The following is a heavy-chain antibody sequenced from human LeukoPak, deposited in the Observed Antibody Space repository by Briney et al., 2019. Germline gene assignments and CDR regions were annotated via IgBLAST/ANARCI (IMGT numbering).Heavy chain of an antibody. D-gene: IGHD1-26*01. J-gene: IGHJ5*02. Sequence: ASVKVSCKASGYTFTDYYIHWVRQAPGQGLEWMGWINPNSGGTNYAQKFQGRVTMTRDTSISTAYMELSRLRSEDTAVYYCARGPLPSGSYYRWFDPWGQGTLVTVSS. V-gene: IGHV1-2*02. CDR2: INPNSGGT. CDR1: GYTFTDYY. CDR3: ARGPLPSGSYYRWFDP.